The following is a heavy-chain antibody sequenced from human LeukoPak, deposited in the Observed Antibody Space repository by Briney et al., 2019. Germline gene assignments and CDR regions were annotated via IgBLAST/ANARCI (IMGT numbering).Heavy chain of an antibody. CDR1: GFTFGSYA. CDR2: ISGSGGST. CDR3: ANDIVVVPAAKTRDAFDI. Sequence: GGSLRLSXAASGFTFGSYAMSWVRQAPGKGLEWLSAISGSGGSTYYADSVKGRFTISRDNSKNTLYLQMNSLRAEDTAVYYCANDIVVVPAAKTRDAFDIWGQGQWSPSLQ. V-gene: IGHV3-23*01. D-gene: IGHD2-2*01. J-gene: IGHJ3*02.